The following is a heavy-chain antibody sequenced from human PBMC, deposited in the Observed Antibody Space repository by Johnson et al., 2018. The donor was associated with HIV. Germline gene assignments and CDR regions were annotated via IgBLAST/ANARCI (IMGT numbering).Heavy chain of an antibody. CDR1: GFTFSNAW. D-gene: IGHD3-3*01. CDR2: ISYDGSNK. J-gene: IGHJ3*02. Sequence: QVQLVESGGGLVQPGGSLRLSCAASGFTFSNAWMSWVRQAPGKGLEWVAVISYDGSNKYYPDSVKGRFTISRDNSKNTLYLQMNRLRAEDTAVYYCARDKRDYDFWGGDAFDIWGQGTMVTVSS. V-gene: IGHV3-30*03. CDR3: ARDKRDYDFWGGDAFDI.